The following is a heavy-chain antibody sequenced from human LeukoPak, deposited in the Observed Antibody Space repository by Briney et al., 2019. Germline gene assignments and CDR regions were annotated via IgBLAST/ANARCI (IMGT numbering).Heavy chain of an antibody. D-gene: IGHD2-15*01. CDR2: ISSSSSYI. CDR3: ARDAVGYCSGGSCYSMFDYYYGMDV. J-gene: IGHJ6*02. CDR1: GFTFGSYS. V-gene: IGHV3-21*01. Sequence: GGSLSLSCAASGFTFGSYSMNWFRQAPGKGLGWVSSISSSSSYIYYADSVKGRFTISRDNAKNSLYLQMNSLRAEDTAVYYCARDAVGYCSGGSCYSMFDYYYGMDVWGQGTTVTVSS.